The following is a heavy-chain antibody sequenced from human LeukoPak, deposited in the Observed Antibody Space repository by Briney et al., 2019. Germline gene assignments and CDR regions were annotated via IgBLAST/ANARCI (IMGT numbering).Heavy chain of an antibody. CDR3: ASLYSYGIN. CDR2: INHSGST. Sequence: PSETLSLTCAVYGGSFSGYYWSWIRQPPGKGLEWIGEINHSGSTNYNPSLKSRVTISVDTSKNQFSLKLSSVTAADTAVYYCASLYSYGINWGQGTPVTVSS. D-gene: IGHD5-18*01. CDR1: GGSFSGYY. J-gene: IGHJ4*02. V-gene: IGHV4-34*01.